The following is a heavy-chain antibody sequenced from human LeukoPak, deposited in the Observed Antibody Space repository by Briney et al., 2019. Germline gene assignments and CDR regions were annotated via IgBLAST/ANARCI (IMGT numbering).Heavy chain of an antibody. V-gene: IGHV3-23*01. D-gene: IGHD4-17*01. CDR2: ISGSGGST. J-gene: IGHJ6*03. Sequence: GGSLRLSCAASGFTFSSYGMSWVRQAPGKGLEWVSAISGSGGSTYYADSVKGRFTISRDNSKNTPYLQMNSLKTEDTAVYYCTRAPTGYYMDVWGKGTTVTVSS. CDR1: GFTFSSYG. CDR3: TRAPTGYYMDV.